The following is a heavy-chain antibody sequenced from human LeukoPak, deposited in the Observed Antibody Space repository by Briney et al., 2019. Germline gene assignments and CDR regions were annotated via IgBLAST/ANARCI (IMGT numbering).Heavy chain of an antibody. Sequence: PSETLSLTCTVSGGSISSYYWSWIRLPAGKGLEWIGRINTSGTTNYNPSLKSRVTMSVDTSKNQFSLKLSSVTAADTAVYYCARPYYYDSSGYGAFDIWGQGTMVTVSS. CDR3: ARPYYYDSSGYGAFDI. J-gene: IGHJ3*02. V-gene: IGHV4-4*07. D-gene: IGHD3-22*01. CDR2: INTSGTT. CDR1: GGSISSYY.